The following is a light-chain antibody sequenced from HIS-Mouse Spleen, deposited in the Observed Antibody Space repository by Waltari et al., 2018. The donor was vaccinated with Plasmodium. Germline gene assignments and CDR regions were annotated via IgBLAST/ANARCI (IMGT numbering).Light chain of an antibody. V-gene: IGKV3-20*01. CDR1: QSVSSSY. Sequence: EIVLTQSPGTLSLSPGERATLSGRASQSVSSSYLAWYQQKPGQAPRLLIYGASSRATGIPYRFSGSGSGTDFTLTISRLEPEDFAVYYCQQYGSSGTFGQGTKVEIK. J-gene: IGKJ1*01. CDR2: GAS. CDR3: QQYGSSGT.